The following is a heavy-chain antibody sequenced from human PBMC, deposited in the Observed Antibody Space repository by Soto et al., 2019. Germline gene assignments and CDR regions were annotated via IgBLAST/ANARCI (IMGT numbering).Heavy chain of an antibody. D-gene: IGHD4-17*01. V-gene: IGHV4-38-2*02. CDR3: ARESGYGDYQALDY. CDR2: IYHSGST. Sequence: ETLSLTCAVSGYSISSGYYWGWIRQPPGKGLEWIGSIYHSGSTYYNPSLKSRVTISVDTSKNQFSLKLSSVTAADTAVYYCARESGYGDYQALDYWGQGTLVTVSS. CDR1: GYSISSGYY. J-gene: IGHJ4*02.